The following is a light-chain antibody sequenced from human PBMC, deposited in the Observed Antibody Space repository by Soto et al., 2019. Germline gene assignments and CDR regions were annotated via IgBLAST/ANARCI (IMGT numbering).Light chain of an antibody. V-gene: IGKV1-5*01. CDR3: QQYHSYPLT. CDR2: DAS. J-gene: IGKJ4*01. Sequence: DIQVTQSPPTLSASVGDRVTITCRASQTISTWMAWYQQKPGKAPKLLVYDASTLQSGVASRFSGSGSGTEFTLIISGLQPDDSATYYCQQYHSYPLTFGGGTKVEIK. CDR1: QTISTW.